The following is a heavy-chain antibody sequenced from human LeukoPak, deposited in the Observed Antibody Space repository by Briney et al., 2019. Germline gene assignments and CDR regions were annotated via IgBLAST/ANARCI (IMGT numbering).Heavy chain of an antibody. CDR2: IIPILGIA. V-gene: IGHV1-69*04. CDR3: ARDPYSSSSWFDP. Sequence: GASVKVSCKASGGTFSSYTISWVRQAPGQGLEWMGRIIPILGIANYAQKFQGRVTITADKSTSTAYMELSSLRSEDTAVYYCARDPYSSSSWFDPWGRGTLVTVSS. CDR1: GGTFSSYT. J-gene: IGHJ5*02. D-gene: IGHD6-6*01.